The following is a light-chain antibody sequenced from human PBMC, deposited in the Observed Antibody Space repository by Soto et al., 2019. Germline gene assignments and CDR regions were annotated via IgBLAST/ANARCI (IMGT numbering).Light chain of an antibody. Sequence: QSALTQPPSVSAAPGQRVTISCSGRSSNIGGNSVSWYQQLPGAAPKLLIYDDEKRPSGIPDRFSGSKSGTSATLGITGSQTGDEADHYCGSWDSSLSAYVFGTGTKVTVL. CDR2: DDE. CDR1: SSNIGGNS. V-gene: IGLV1-51*01. CDR3: GSWDSSLSAYV. J-gene: IGLJ1*01.